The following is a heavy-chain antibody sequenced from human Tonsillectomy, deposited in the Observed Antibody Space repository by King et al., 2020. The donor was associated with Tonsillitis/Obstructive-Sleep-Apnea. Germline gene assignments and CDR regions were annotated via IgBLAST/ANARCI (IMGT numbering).Heavy chain of an antibody. CDR1: GGSFSGYY. D-gene: IGHD4-17*01. V-gene: IGHV4-34*01. CDR2: INHSGST. CDR3: ATSTTVTTWFDP. J-gene: IGHJ5*02. Sequence: VQLQQWGAGLLKPSETLSLTCAVYGGSFSGYYWSWIRQPPGKGLEWIGEINHSGSTNYNPSLKSRVTISVDTSKNRFSLKLSSVTAADTAVYYCATSTTVTTWFDPWGQGTLVTVSS.